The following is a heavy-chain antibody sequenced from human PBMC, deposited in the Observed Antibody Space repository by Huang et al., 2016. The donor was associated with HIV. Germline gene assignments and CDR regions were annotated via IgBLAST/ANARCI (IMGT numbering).Heavy chain of an antibody. CDR1: GVSFSDYA. J-gene: IGHJ4*03. V-gene: IGHV1-69*10. D-gene: IGHD3-16*01. CDR3: AREGQNWLGKPFGALAF. CDR2: IIPRFGCT. Sequence: QAQLVQSGAAVMKPGSSVRVSCKASGVSFSDYAFSWVRRAPGQGLDWMGGIIPRFGCTNYAPRLQGRVTISADKSSNTVYLELTSLRSGDTAVYYCAREGQNWLGKPFGALAFWGQGTEVIVSS.